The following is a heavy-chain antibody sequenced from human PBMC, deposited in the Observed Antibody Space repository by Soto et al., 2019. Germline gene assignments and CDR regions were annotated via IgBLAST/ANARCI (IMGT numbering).Heavy chain of an antibody. CDR3: ARDWRSAYYDFWSGTPRTGGHYGMDV. D-gene: IGHD3-3*01. J-gene: IGHJ6*02. Sequence: GASVKVSCKASGYTFTGYYMHWLRQAPGQGLEWMGWINPNSGGTNYAQKFQGRVTMTRDTSISTAHMELSRLRSDDTAVYYCARDWRSAYYDFWSGTPRTGGHYGMDVWGQGTTVTVSS. V-gene: IGHV1-2*02. CDR2: INPNSGGT. CDR1: GYTFTGYY.